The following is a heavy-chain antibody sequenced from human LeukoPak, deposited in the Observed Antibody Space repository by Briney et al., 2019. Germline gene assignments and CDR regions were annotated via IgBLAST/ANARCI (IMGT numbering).Heavy chain of an antibody. CDR1: GFTFSSYE. Sequence: GSLRLSCAASGFTFSSYEMNWVRQPPGKGLEWIGSIYYSGSTYYNPSLKSRVTISVDTSKNQFSLKLSSVTAADTAVYYCARDSGLAAAGTDRNWFDPWGQGTLVTVSS. V-gene: IGHV4-39*02. J-gene: IGHJ5*02. CDR3: ARDSGLAAAGTDRNWFDP. CDR2: IYYSGST. D-gene: IGHD6-13*01.